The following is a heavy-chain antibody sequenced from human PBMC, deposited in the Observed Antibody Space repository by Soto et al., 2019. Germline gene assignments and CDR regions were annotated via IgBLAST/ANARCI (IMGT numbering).Heavy chain of an antibody. J-gene: IGHJ6*02. V-gene: IGHV5-10-1*01. Sequence: GESLKISCKGSGYSFMNYWISWVRQMPGKGLEWMGRIDPSDSYTNHSPSFQGHVTISTDKSISTTYLQWSSLRASDSAMKYCARLSAARNSYYGMDVWGQGTTVTVSS. CDR3: ARLSAARNSYYGMDV. CDR2: IDPSDSYT. D-gene: IGHD6-25*01. CDR1: GYSFMNYW.